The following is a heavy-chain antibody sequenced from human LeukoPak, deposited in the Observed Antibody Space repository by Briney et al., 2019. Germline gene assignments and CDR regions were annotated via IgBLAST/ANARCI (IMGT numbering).Heavy chain of an antibody. CDR1: GFTFSSYG. D-gene: IGHD5-18*01. Sequence: GGSLRLSCAASGFTFSSYGMSWVRQAPGKGLEWVSAISGSGGSTYYADSVKGRFTISRDNSKNTLYLQMNSLRAEDTAVYYCAKVGYSYPPYYYMDVWGKGTTVTVSS. V-gene: IGHV3-23*01. CDR2: ISGSGGST. CDR3: AKVGYSYPPYYYMDV. J-gene: IGHJ6*03.